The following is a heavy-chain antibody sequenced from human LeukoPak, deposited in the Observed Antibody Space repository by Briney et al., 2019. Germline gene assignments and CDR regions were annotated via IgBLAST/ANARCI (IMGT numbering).Heavy chain of an antibody. CDR2: ITGSGDTI. J-gene: IGHJ4*02. CDR1: GFKFSSYG. D-gene: IGHD2/OR15-2a*01. Sequence: PGGSLRLSCAASGFKFSSYGMHWVRQAPGKGLEWISYITGSGDTIYYADSVKGRFTISRDNAKNSLFLQMNSLTADDTALYYCARERTTIVSGTTIGAYWGQGTLVTVSS. V-gene: IGHV3-48*04. CDR3: ARERTTIVSGTTIGAY.